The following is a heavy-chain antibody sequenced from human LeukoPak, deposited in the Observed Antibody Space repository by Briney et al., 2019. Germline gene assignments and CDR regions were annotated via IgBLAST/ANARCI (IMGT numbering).Heavy chain of an antibody. CDR1: GFTFSSYA. V-gene: IGHV3-23*01. D-gene: IGHD6-6*01. CDR2: ISGSGGST. Sequence: QAGGSLRLSCAASGFTFSSYAMSWVRQAPGKGLEWVSAISGSGGSTYYADSVKGRFTISRDNSKNTLYLQMNSLRAEDTAVYYCAKSRRASSIAARLAYYYYGMDVWGQGTTVTVSS. CDR3: AKSRRASSIAARLAYYYYGMDV. J-gene: IGHJ6*02.